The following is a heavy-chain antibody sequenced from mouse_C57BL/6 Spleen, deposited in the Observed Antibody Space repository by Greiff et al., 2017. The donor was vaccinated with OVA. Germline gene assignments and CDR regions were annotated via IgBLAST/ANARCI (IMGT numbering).Heavy chain of an antibody. J-gene: IGHJ1*03. CDR1: GYSITSGYY. V-gene: IGHV3-6*01. Sequence: EVKLQESGPGLVKPSQSLSLTCSVTGYSITSGYYWNWIRQFPGNKLEWMGYISYDGSNNYNPSLKNRISIPRDTSKNQFFLKLNSVTTEDTATYYCAREIAYYGNPNWYFDVWGTGTTVTVSS. D-gene: IGHD2-10*01. CDR3: AREIAYYGNPNWYFDV. CDR2: ISYDGSN.